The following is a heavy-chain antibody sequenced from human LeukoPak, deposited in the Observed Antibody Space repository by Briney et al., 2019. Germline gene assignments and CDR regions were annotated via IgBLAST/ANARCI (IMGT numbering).Heavy chain of an antibody. V-gene: IGHV4-34*01. J-gene: IGHJ6*02. CDR2: INHSGST. CDR3: ARGRCSGGSCYSAYSYYYYYGMDV. CDR1: GGSFSGYY. Sequence: PPETLSLTCAVYGGSFSGYYWSWIRQPPGKGLEWIGEINHSGSTNYNPSLKSRVTISVDTSKNQFSLKLSSVTAADTAVYYCARGRCSGGSCYSAYSYYYYYGMDVWGQGTTVTVSS. D-gene: IGHD2-15*01.